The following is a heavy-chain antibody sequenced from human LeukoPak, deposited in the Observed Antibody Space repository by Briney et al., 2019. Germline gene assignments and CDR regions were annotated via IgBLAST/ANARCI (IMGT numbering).Heavy chain of an antibody. J-gene: IGHJ4*02. CDR1: GGSFSGYY. CDR3: ARRNPPHFDY. Sequence: SSETLSLTCAVYGGSFSGYYWSWIRQPPGKGLEWIGEINRSGSTNYNPSLKSRVTISVDTSKNQFSLKLSSVTAADTAVYYCARRNPPHFDYWGQGTLVTVSS. V-gene: IGHV4-34*01. CDR2: INRSGST.